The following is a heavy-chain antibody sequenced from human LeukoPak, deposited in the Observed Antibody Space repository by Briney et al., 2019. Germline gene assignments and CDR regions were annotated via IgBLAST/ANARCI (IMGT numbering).Heavy chain of an antibody. J-gene: IGHJ4*02. V-gene: IGHV3-9*01. CDR2: ISWNSGSI. Sequence: GGSLRLSCAASGFTFDDYAMHWVRQAPGKGLEWVSGISWNSGSIDYADSVKGRFTISRDNAKNSLYLQMNSLRAEDTALYYCAKVGSYTDYWGQGTLVTVSS. D-gene: IGHD2-2*02. CDR3: AKVGSYTDY. CDR1: GFTFDDYA.